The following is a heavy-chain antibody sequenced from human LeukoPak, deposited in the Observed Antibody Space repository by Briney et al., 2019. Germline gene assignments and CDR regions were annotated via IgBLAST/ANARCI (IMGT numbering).Heavy chain of an antibody. CDR2: INHSGST. CDR1: GGSFSGYY. V-gene: IGHV4-34*01. D-gene: IGHD3-9*01. CDR3: AIAPASPWDDTLTGDWFDP. Sequence: SETLSLSCAVYGGSFSGYYWSWIRQPPGKGLEWIGEINHSGSTNYNPSLKSRVTISVDTSKNQFSLKLSSVTAADTAVYYCAIAPASPWDDTLTGDWFDPWGQGTLVTVSS. J-gene: IGHJ5*02.